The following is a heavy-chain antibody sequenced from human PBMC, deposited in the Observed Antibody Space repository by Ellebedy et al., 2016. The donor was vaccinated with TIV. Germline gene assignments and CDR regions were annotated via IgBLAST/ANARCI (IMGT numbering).Heavy chain of an antibody. CDR3: AREGDTAMVRGMDG. Sequence: GESLKISCAASGFTFSDSYMSWLRQAPGKGLEWVSYISSSGSTLYYADSGKGRFTISRDNAKNSLYMQMNSLRAEDTAVYYCAREGDTAMVRGMDGWGQGTTVTVSS. CDR1: GFTFSDSY. J-gene: IGHJ6*02. CDR2: ISSSGSTL. D-gene: IGHD5-18*01. V-gene: IGHV3-11*01.